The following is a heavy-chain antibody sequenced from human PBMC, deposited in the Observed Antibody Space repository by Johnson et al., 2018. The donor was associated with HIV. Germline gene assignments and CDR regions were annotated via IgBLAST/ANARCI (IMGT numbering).Heavy chain of an antibody. CDR2: IWYDGSNK. J-gene: IGHJ3*02. V-gene: IGHV3-33*06. Sequence: QVQLVESGGGVVQPGRSLRLSCAASGFPFSNYGMHWVRQAPGKGLEWVAVIWYDGSNKYYADSVKGRFTISRDNSKNTLYLQMNSLRACDTAVYYCSKGGAKYAFEIWGQGTMVTVSS. CDR3: SKGGAKYAFEI. D-gene: IGHD3-16*01. CDR1: GFPFSNYG.